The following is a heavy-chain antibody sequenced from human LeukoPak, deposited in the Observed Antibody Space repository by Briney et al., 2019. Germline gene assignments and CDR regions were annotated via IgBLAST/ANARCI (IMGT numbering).Heavy chain of an antibody. CDR2: ISSSSNNI. V-gene: IGHV3-48*03. Sequence: GGSLRLSRAASGFTFSSYEMNWVRQAPGKGLEWVSYISSSSNNIYYADSVKGRFTISRNNAKNSLYLQMNSLRAEDTAVYYCARDWRTMGGSWGQGALVTVSS. D-gene: IGHD3-16*01. J-gene: IGHJ5*02. CDR1: GFTFSSYE. CDR3: ARDWRTMGGS.